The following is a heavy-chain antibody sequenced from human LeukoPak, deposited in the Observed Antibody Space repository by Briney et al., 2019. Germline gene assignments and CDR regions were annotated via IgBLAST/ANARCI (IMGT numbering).Heavy chain of an antibody. CDR3: ARDFRTQLDGYSPPYHFDH. CDR1: GFTFTPYS. D-gene: IGHD5-24*01. CDR2: ISSSSSYI. J-gene: IGHJ4*02. V-gene: IGHV3-21*01. Sequence: GGSLRLSCAASGFTFTPYSMSWVCQAPGKGLEWVSSISSSSSYIYYEDSVKGRFTISRDNAKNSLYLQMNSLRAEDTAVYYCARDFRTQLDGYSPPYHFDHWGQGTLVTVSS.